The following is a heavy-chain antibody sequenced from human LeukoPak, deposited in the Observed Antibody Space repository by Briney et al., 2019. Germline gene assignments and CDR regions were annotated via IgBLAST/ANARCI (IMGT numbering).Heavy chain of an antibody. D-gene: IGHD1-26*01. J-gene: IGHJ4*02. CDR2: ISAYNGNT. CDR1: GYTFTSYG. CDR3: ARDLGSGSLHY. Sequence: ASVKVSCKASGYTFTSYGISWVRQAPGQGLEWMGWISAYNGNTNYAQKLQGRFTITRDTSASTAYMELSSLRSEDTAVYYCARDLGSGSLHYWGQGTLVTVSS. V-gene: IGHV1-18*01.